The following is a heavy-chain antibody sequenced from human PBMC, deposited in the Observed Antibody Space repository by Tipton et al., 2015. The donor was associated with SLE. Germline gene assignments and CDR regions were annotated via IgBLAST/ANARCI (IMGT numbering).Heavy chain of an antibody. D-gene: IGHD5-24*01. J-gene: IGHJ5*02. Sequence: TLSLTCTVSGGSVSSGSYSWSWIRQPAGKGLEWIGRIYTSGATNNNPSLKSRVTISLDTSKNEFSLKLRFVTAADTAVYYCARALNNGWRLGDRFDPWGQGTLVTVSS. V-gene: IGHV4-61*02. CDR3: ARALNNGWRLGDRFDP. CDR1: GGSVSSGSYS. CDR2: IYTSGAT.